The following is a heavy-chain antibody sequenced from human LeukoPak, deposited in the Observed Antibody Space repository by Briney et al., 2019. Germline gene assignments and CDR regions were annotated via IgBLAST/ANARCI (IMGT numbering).Heavy chain of an antibody. CDR3: AREAPLRTPYSSSWDAFDI. Sequence: SQTLSLTCTVSGGSISSGDYYWSCVRQPPGKGLECIGYIYYSGSTYYNPSLKSRVTISVDTSKNQFSLKLSSVTAADTAVYYCAREAPLRTPYSSSWDAFDIWGQGTMVTVSS. V-gene: IGHV4-30-4*01. D-gene: IGHD6-13*01. CDR2: IYYSGST. J-gene: IGHJ3*02. CDR1: GGSISSGDYY.